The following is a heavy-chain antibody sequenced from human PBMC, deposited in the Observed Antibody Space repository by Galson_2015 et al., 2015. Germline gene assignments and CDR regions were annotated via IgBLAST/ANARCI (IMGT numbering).Heavy chain of an antibody. CDR3: AKGHSSGWYYFDY. CDR2: ISYDGSNK. Sequence: SLRLSCAASGFTFSSYGMHWVRQAPGKGLEWVAVISYDGSNKYYADSVKGRFTISRDNSKNTLYLQMNSLRAEDTAVYYCAKGHSSGWYYFDYWGQGTLVTVSS. CDR1: GFTFSSYG. J-gene: IGHJ4*02. V-gene: IGHV3-30*18. D-gene: IGHD6-19*01.